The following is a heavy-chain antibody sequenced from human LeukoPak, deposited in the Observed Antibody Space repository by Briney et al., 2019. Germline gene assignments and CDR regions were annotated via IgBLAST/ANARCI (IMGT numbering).Heavy chain of an antibody. J-gene: IGHJ1*01. V-gene: IGHV1-2*02. CDR1: GYTFNTYG. CDR3: ARSVSTLGYCSGGSCYSAYFQH. Sequence: ASVKVSCKASGYTFNTYGISWVRQAPGQGLEWMGWINPNSGGTNYAQKFQGRVTMTRDTPISTAYMELSRLRSDDTAVYYCARSVSTLGYCSGGSCYSAYFQHWGQGTLVTVSS. D-gene: IGHD2-15*01. CDR2: INPNSGGT.